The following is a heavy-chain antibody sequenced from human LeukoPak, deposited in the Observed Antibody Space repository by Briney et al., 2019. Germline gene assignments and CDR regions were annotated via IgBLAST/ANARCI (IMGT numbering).Heavy chain of an antibody. J-gene: IGHJ4*02. V-gene: IGHV3-23*01. D-gene: IGHD1-26*01. CDR1: GFTFTSYA. CDR3: AKAGSYWDFDY. Sequence: GGSLRLSCAASGFTFTSYAMNWVRQAPGKGLEWVSAISGRVGSTYFADSVQGRFTISRDNSKNTLYLQMNSLRAEDTAVYYCAKAGSYWDFDYRGQGTLVIVSS. CDR2: ISGRVGST.